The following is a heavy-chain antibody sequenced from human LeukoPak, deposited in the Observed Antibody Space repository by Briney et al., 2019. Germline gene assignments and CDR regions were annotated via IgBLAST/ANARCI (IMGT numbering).Heavy chain of an antibody. Sequence: GGSLSLPWPPSGLTFSGIAMSWFGKAQGKGLGWVSAISGSGGSTYYADSVKGRFTISRDNSKNTLYLQMNSLRAEDTAVYYCAKDKYSPNINNWFDPWGQGTLVTVSS. CDR1: GLTFSGIA. V-gene: IGHV3-23*01. CDR2: ISGSGGST. CDR3: AKDKYSPNINNWFDP. J-gene: IGHJ5*02. D-gene: IGHD5-18*01.